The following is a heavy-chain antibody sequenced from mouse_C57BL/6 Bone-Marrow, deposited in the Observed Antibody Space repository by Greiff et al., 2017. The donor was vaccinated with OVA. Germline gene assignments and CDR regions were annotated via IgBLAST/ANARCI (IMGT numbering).Heavy chain of an antibody. J-gene: IGHJ3*01. V-gene: IGHV1-15*01. Sequence: VQVVESGAELVRPGASVTLSCKASGYTFTDYEMHWVKQTPVHGLEWIGAIDPETGGTAYNQKFKGKATLTADKSSSTAYMELRSLTSEDSAVYDCTGGEYSGFLFAYWGQGTMVTVSA. CDR3: TGGEYSGFLFAY. CDR2: IDPETGGT. D-gene: IGHD2-12*01. CDR1: GYTFTDYE.